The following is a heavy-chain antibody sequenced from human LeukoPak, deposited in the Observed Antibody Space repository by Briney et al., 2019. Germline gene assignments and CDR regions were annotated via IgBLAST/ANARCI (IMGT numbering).Heavy chain of an antibody. V-gene: IGHV1-2*02. Sequence: ASVKVSCKASGYTFTGYYIHWVRQAPGQGLEWMGWVNPNSGDTNYAQKFQGEVTMTRDTSISTAYMELSRLRSDDTAVYYCARGVTGIYYYYYMDVWGKGTTVTVSS. J-gene: IGHJ6*03. D-gene: IGHD3-10*01. CDR3: ARGVTGIYYYYYMDV. CDR2: VNPNSGDT. CDR1: GYTFTGYY.